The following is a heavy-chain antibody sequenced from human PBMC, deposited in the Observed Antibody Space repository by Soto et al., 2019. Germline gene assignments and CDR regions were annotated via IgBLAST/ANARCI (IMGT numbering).Heavy chain of an antibody. Sequence: PGGSLRLSCAASGFIFSRFAMSWVRQAPGKGLEWVSTISGSGDDTYYADSVKGRFTISRDNSKNTLYLQMNSLRAEDTAVYYCAKIVPGYSYGGFDSWGQGTLVTASS. J-gene: IGHJ4*02. V-gene: IGHV3-23*01. D-gene: IGHD5-18*01. CDR1: GFIFSRFA. CDR3: AKIVPGYSYGGFDS. CDR2: ISGSGDDT.